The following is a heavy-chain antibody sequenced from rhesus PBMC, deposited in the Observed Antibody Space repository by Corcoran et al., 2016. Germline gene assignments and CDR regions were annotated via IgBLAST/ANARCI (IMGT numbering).Heavy chain of an antibody. D-gene: IGHD4-29*01. Sequence: EVQLVESGGGLVQPGGSLRLSCAASGFTFSSYGMSWVRQAPGKGLEWVSSIRSSSSYIYYADSVKGIVTSTRDNAKTSLSLRMNSLRAEDTAVYYCTSGSGYDYCSIYSYWGQGVLVTVSS. CDR1: GFTFSSYG. V-gene: IGHV3S16*01. CDR3: TSGSGYDYCSIYSY. J-gene: IGHJ4*01. CDR2: IRSSSSYI.